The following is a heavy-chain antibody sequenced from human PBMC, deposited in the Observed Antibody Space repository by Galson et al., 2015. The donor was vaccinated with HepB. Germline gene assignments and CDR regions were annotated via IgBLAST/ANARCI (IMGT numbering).Heavy chain of an antibody. J-gene: IGHJ4*02. CDR2: IYYSGST. Sequence: TLSLTCTVSGGSISSGGYYWSWIRQHPGKGLEWIGYIYYSGSTYYNPSLKSRVTISVDTSKNQFSLKLSSVTAADTAVYYCARVGYCSSTSCYANYFDYWGQGTLVTVSS. V-gene: IGHV4-31*03. CDR1: GGSISSGGYY. CDR3: ARVGYCSSTSCYANYFDY. D-gene: IGHD2-2*01.